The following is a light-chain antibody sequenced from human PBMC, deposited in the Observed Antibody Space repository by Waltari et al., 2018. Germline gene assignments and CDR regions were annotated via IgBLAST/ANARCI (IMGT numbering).Light chain of an antibody. Sequence: QSALTQPASVSGSPGQSISISCPGITSDVGGFTFVCWYQQHPGKAPKLMIYDVFNRPSGVSTRFSGSKSDNAASLAISGLQAEDEAVYYCSSYTASPPHVVFGGGTKVTVL. CDR3: SSYTASPPHVV. J-gene: IGLJ2*01. V-gene: IGLV2-14*03. CDR1: TSDVGGFTF. CDR2: DVF.